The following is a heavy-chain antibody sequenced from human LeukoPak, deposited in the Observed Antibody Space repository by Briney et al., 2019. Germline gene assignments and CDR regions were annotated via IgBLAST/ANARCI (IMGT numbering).Heavy chain of an antibody. J-gene: IGHJ6*04. Sequence: GGSLRLSCAASGFTFSSYWMSWVRQAPGKGLEWVANIKQDGSEKYYVDSVKGRFTISRDNAKNSLYLQMNSLRAEDTAVYYCARVYAEDYYYGMDVWGKGTTVTVSS. CDR1: GFTFSSYW. CDR2: IKQDGSEK. CDR3: ARVYAEDYYYGMDV. V-gene: IGHV3-7*03. D-gene: IGHD3-16*01.